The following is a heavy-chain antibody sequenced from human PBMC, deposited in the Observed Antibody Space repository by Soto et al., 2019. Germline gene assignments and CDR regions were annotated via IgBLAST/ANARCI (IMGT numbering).Heavy chain of an antibody. CDR1: GYSFTSYW. Sequence: GESLKISCKGSGYSFTSYWIGWVRQMPGKGLEWMGIIYPGDSDTRYSPSFQGQVTISADKSISTAYLQWSSLKASDTAMYYCARQAAAAGKVYYHGMDVWGQGTTVTVS. V-gene: IGHV5-51*01. J-gene: IGHJ6*02. CDR3: ARQAAAAGKVYYHGMDV. CDR2: IYPGDSDT. D-gene: IGHD6-13*01.